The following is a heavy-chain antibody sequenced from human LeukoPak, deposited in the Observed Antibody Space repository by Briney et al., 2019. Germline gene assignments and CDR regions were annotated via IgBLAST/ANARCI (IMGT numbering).Heavy chain of an antibody. V-gene: IGHV3-23*01. CDR1: GFTFSSHA. CDR3: AKGMTDPLTGYYILNNVDY. CDR2: ITGSGSAT. J-gene: IGHJ4*02. Sequence: GGSLRLSCAASGFTFSSHAVTWVRQAPGKGLEGVASITGSGSATYYADSVKGRFTISRDNSKETLYLQMNSLRADDTALYYCAKGMTDPLTGYYILNNVDYWGQGTLVTVSS. D-gene: IGHD3-9*01.